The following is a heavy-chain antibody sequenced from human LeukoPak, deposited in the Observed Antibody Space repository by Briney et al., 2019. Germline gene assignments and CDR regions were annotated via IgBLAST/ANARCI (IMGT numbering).Heavy chain of an antibody. CDR1: GYSISSGYY. CDR2: IYQSGST. Sequence: SETLSLTCAVSGYSISSGYYRGWIRQTPGKGLEWIGSIYQSGSTYYNPSLKSRVTVSLDMSKNHFSLKLSSVTAADTAVYFCARRYTSGWFFDYWGQGTLVTVSS. D-gene: IGHD6-19*01. CDR3: ARRYTSGWFFDY. V-gene: IGHV4-38-2*01. J-gene: IGHJ4*02.